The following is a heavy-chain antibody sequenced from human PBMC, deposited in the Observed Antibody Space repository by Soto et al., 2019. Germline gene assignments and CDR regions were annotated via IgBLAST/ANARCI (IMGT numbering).Heavy chain of an antibody. J-gene: IGHJ5*02. V-gene: IGHV3-30*18. Sequence: QVQLVESGGGVVQPGRSLRLSCAASGFTFSSYGMHWVRQAPGKGLEWVAVISYDGSNKYYADSVKGRFTISRDNSKKTLDLQMNSLRAEDTAVYYCAKRIKPYSSWLGTGFDPWGQGTLVTVSS. CDR2: ISYDGSNK. CDR1: GFTFSSYG. CDR3: AKRIKPYSSWLGTGFDP. D-gene: IGHD3-22*01.